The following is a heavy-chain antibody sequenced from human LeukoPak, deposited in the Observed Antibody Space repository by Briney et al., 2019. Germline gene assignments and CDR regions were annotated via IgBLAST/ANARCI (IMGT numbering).Heavy chain of an antibody. J-gene: IGHJ3*02. CDR3: ARRAYYYDSSGQYFDI. D-gene: IGHD3-22*01. CDR2: IYFSGST. V-gene: IGHV4-59*13. Sequence: SETLSLTCTVSGGSITSYYWSWIRQPPGKGREWIGYIYFSGSTNYNPSLKSRVTISVDTSKNQFSLKLSSVTAADTAVYYCARRAYYYDSSGQYFDIWGQGTMVTVSS. CDR1: GGSITSYY.